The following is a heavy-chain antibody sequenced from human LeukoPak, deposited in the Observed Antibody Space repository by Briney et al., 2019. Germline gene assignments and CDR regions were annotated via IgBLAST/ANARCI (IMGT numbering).Heavy chain of an antibody. CDR2: INSDGSST. V-gene: IGHV3-74*01. J-gene: IGHJ4*02. CDR3: ATYRQSSFDD. D-gene: IGHD1-14*01. CDR1: RFTFSSYW. Sequence: PGGSLRLSCAASRFTFSSYWMHWVRQAPGKGLVWVSRINSDGSSTSYADSVKGRFTISRDDAKNSLYLQMNSLRVEDTAVYYCATYRQSSFDDWGQGTLVTVSS.